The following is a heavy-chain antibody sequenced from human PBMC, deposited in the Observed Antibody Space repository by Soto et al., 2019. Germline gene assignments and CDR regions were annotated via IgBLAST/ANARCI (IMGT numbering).Heavy chain of an antibody. CDR1: GFTFSDHY. V-gene: IGHV3-11*06. Sequence: VGSLRLSCAASGFTFSDHYMSWIRQAPGKGLEWIGYSSNSGSFTRYADSVKGRFSISRDNAKNSLFLQINSLRGDDTAIYYCVRSGDNYNLLDYWGQGTPVTVSS. CDR2: SSNSGSFT. D-gene: IGHD1-1*01. CDR3: VRSGDNYNLLDY. J-gene: IGHJ4*02.